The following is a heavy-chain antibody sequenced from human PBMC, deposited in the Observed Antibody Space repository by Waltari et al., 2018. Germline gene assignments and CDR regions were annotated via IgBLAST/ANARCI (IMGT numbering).Heavy chain of an antibody. CDR2: INSDGSFT. CDR1: GITFSSYW. CDR3: ARDPGSGWFDY. V-gene: IGHV3-74*01. D-gene: IGHD6-19*01. Sequence: EVQLVESGGGLVQPGGSLRLSCATSGITFSSYWMNWVRQAPGKGLVWVSRINSDGSFTRYADSVKGRFIISRDNAKNTLYLQMNSLRAEDTAVYYCARDPGSGWFDYWGQGTLVTVSS. J-gene: IGHJ4*02.